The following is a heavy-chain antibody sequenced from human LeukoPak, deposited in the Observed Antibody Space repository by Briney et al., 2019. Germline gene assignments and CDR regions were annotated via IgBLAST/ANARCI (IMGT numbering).Heavy chain of an antibody. CDR1: GFTFSSYW. CDR2: IKQDGSEK. CDR3: AKVDRRLLWFGEPKGGFDY. D-gene: IGHD3-10*01. Sequence: GGSLRLSCAASGFTFSSYWMSWVRQAPGKGLEWVANIKQDGSEKYYVDSVKGRFTISRENSKNTLYLQMNSLRAEDTAVYYCAKVDRRLLWFGEPKGGFDYWGQGTLVTVSS. J-gene: IGHJ4*02. V-gene: IGHV3-7*03.